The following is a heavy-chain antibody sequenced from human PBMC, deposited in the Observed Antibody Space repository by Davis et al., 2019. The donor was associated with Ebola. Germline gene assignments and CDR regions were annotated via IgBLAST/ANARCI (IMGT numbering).Heavy chain of an antibody. CDR3: ARHRASHRSWVPFDY. D-gene: IGHD2-15*01. CDR1: GCSTSSYY. CDR2: IYYSGST. Sequence: MPSDPLSPTCPPPGCSTSSYYWSWIRQLPGKGLEWIGYIYYSGSTNYTPSLKSRVTTSVDTTKNQFSLKLSSVTAANTAVYYCARHRASHRSWVPFDYWGQGTLVTVSS. V-gene: IGHV4-59*08. J-gene: IGHJ4*02.